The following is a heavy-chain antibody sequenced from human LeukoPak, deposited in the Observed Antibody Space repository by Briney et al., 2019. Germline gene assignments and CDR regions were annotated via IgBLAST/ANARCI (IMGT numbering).Heavy chain of an antibody. CDR3: ARSSSSSYYYYYMDV. CDR1: GGSISSYY. Sequence: SETLSLTCTVSGGSISSYYWSWIRQPPGKGLEWIGYIYYSGSTNYNPSPKSRVTISVDTSKNQFSLKLSSVTAADTAVYYCARSSSSSYYYYYMDVWGKGTTVTVSS. V-gene: IGHV4-59*01. CDR2: IYYSGST. J-gene: IGHJ6*03. D-gene: IGHD6-6*01.